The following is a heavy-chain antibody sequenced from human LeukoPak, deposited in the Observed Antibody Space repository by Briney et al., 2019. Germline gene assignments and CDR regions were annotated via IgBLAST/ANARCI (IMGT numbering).Heavy chain of an antibody. Sequence: SETLSLTCAVYGGSFSGYYWSWIRQPPGKGLGWIGEINHSGSTNYNPSLKSRVTISVDTSKNQFSLKLSSVTAADTAVYYCARGLTIFGVARRGWFDPWGQGTLVTVSS. V-gene: IGHV4-34*01. CDR2: INHSGST. CDR1: GGSFSGYY. J-gene: IGHJ5*02. CDR3: ARGLTIFGVARRGWFDP. D-gene: IGHD3-3*01.